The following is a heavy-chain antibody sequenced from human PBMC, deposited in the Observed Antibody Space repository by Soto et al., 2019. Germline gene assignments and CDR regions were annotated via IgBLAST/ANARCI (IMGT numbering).Heavy chain of an antibody. V-gene: IGHV3-15*07. D-gene: IGHD3-22*01. CDR1: GFTFSNAW. J-gene: IGHJ4*01. CDR2: IKSKTDGGTT. Sequence: PGGSLRLSCAASGFTFSNAWINWVRQAPGKGLEWVGRIKSKTDGGTTDFAEPVKGRFAISRDDSNNMVYLQMSSLKIEDTAVYYCTTDSYSTIIIVRFDYWGHGTQVTVSS. CDR3: TTDSYSTIIIVRFDY.